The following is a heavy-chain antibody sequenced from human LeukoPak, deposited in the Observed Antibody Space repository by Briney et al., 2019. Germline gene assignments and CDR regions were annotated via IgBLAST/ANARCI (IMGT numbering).Heavy chain of an antibody. CDR2: INWNDGST. CDR1: GFTFSSYG. J-gene: IGHJ4*02. V-gene: IGHV3-20*04. Sequence: PGGSLRLSCAASGFTFSSYGMHWVRQAPGKGLEWVSGINWNDGSTGYADSVKGRFTISRDNAKNSLYLQMNSLRAKDTALYYCARAISNYYDTSGYYWYYFDYWGQGTLVTVSS. D-gene: IGHD3-22*01. CDR3: ARAISNYYDTSGYYWYYFDY.